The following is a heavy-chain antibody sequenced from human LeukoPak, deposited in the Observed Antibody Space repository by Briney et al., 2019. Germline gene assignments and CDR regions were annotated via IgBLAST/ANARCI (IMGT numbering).Heavy chain of an antibody. CDR3: AKDVGTTMDPTFDY. CDR2: IGTSGGGT. D-gene: IGHD5-18*01. Sequence: PGGSLRLSCEASGFTFSRYVMSWVRQAPGKGLEWVSSIGTSGGGTYYADSVKGRFTISRDNSKNTLYLQMNSLRAEDTAIYFCAKDVGTTMDPTFDYWGQGTLVTVSS. CDR1: GFTFSRYV. J-gene: IGHJ4*02. V-gene: IGHV3-23*01.